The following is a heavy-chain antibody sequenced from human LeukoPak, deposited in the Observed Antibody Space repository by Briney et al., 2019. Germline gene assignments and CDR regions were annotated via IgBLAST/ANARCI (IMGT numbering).Heavy chain of an antibody. V-gene: IGHV1-8*02. D-gene: IGHD6-13*01. CDR2: MNPNSGNT. CDR3: ARERAAADWFDP. CDR1: GYTFTSYD. J-gene: IGHJ5*02. Sequence: GASVKVSCKASGYTFTSYDINWVRQATGQGLEWMGWMNPNSGNTGYAQKFQGRVTMTRNTSISTAYMELSSLRSEDTAVYYCARERAAADWFDPWGQGTLVTVSS.